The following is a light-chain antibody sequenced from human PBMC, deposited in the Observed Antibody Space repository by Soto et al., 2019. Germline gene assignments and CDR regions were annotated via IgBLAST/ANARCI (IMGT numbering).Light chain of an antibody. V-gene: IGKV3-15*01. CDR3: QHYKMYSPWT. Sequence: VMTQAPATLSVSPGERATLSCRASQTINNNVAWYQLKDGQVPRLVIYGASTRATDIPARFSGSGSGTEFTLTISSLQPDDFATYYCQHYKMYSPWTFGQGTKVDIK. CDR2: GAS. CDR1: QTINNN. J-gene: IGKJ1*01.